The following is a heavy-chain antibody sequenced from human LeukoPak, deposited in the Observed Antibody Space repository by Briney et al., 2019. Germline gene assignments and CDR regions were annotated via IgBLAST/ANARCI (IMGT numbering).Heavy chain of an antibody. D-gene: IGHD5-12*01. Sequence: PWGSLRLSCAASGFTFSSYAMIWVRQAPGKGLEWVSAISGSGGSTYYADPVKGRFTIARDNSKNTLYLQMNSLRAEDTAVYYCAKDWNIVAAIGIRLTRWGQGTLVTVSS. CDR1: GFTFSSYA. CDR3: AKDWNIVAAIGIRLTR. CDR2: ISGSGGST. V-gene: IGHV3-23*01. J-gene: IGHJ4*02.